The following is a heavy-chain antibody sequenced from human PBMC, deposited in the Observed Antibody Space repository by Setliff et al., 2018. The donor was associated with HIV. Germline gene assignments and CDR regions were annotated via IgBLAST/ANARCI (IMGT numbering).Heavy chain of an antibody. CDR2: IFTSGST. Sequence: SETLSLTCTVSGGSISSYCWNWIRQPPGRGLEWIGYIFTSGSTKYNPSLQGRVTMSIDTSKNQFSLKLTSVTAADTAVYYCARRIDNSGSFPDKNWFDTWGQGSLVTVSS. D-gene: IGHD3-10*01. V-gene: IGHV4-4*09. CDR1: GGSISSYC. CDR3: ARRIDNSGSFPDKNWFDT. J-gene: IGHJ5*02.